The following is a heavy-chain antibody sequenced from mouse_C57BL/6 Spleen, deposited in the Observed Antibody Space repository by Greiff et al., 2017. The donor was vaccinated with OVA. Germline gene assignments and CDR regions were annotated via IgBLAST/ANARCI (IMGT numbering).Heavy chain of an antibody. Sequence: VQLQQSGPELVKPGASVKMSCTASGYTFTDYNMHWVKQSHGKSLEWIGYINPNNGGTSYNQKFKGKATLSVTKSSSTAYMELRSLTYEDSAVYDCATPAWFAYWGQGTLVTVSA. V-gene: IGHV1-22*01. CDR3: ATPAWFAY. J-gene: IGHJ3*01. CDR2: INPNNGGT. CDR1: GYTFTDYN.